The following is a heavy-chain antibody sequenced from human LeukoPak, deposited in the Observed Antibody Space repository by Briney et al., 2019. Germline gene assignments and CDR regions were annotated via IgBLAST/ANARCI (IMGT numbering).Heavy chain of an antibody. V-gene: IGHV1-2*02. CDR2: IDPYSGGT. CDR3: ARGNYYGSGPLFDA. CDR1: RYTFNDYY. J-gene: IGHJ5*02. Sequence: ASVKVSCKASRYTFNDYYMHWVRQAPGQGLEWMGWIDPYSGGTNYAQKFQGRVTMTRDTSISTAYMELSRLTSDDTAEYYCARGNYYGSGPLFDAWGQGALVTVSS. D-gene: IGHD3-10*01.